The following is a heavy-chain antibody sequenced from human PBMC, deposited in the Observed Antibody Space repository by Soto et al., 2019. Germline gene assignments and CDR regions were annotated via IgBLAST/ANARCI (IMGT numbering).Heavy chain of an antibody. J-gene: IGHJ4*02. Sequence: QVQLQESGPGLVRPSGTLSLTCAVSGASISSTTIINWWSWVRQPPGKGLEWIGEIYHSGSTNYNPSLKSRVTMSVDKSKNQISLRLSSVTAADTAVYYCARMVGATLVDFWGQGTLVTVSS. D-gene: IGHD1-26*01. CDR2: IYHSGST. CDR1: GASISSTTIINW. V-gene: IGHV4-4*02. CDR3: ARMVGATLVDF.